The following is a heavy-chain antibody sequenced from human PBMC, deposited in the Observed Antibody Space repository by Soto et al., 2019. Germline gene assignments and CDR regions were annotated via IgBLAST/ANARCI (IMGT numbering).Heavy chain of an antibody. Sequence: GGSLRLSCAASGFTFSSYDMHWVRQATGKGLEWVSAIGTAGDTYYPGSVKGRFTISRENAKNSLYLQMNSLRAEDAAVHYCARAYCSSTSCPRNYGMDVWGQGTTVTVSS. J-gene: IGHJ6*02. CDR1: GFTFSSYD. V-gene: IGHV3-13*01. CDR3: ARAYCSSTSCPRNYGMDV. CDR2: IGTAGDT. D-gene: IGHD2-2*01.